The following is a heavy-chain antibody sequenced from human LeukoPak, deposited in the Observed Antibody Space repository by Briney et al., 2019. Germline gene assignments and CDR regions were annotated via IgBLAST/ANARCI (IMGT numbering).Heavy chain of an antibody. CDR1: GVSFSSSW. Sequence: GGSLRLSCAASGVSFSSSWMSWVRQAPGKGLEWVASINEDGSDKYYVDSVKGRFTISRDNAENSLYLQMNSLRADDTAVYYCARGQKLASWGQGTLVTVSS. V-gene: IGHV3-7*04. D-gene: IGHD6-13*01. J-gene: IGHJ5*02. CDR3: ARGQKLAS. CDR2: INEDGSDK.